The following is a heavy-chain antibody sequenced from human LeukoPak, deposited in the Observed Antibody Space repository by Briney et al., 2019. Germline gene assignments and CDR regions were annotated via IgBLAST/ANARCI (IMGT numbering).Heavy chain of an antibody. J-gene: IGHJ5*01. CDR2: IKRDGSQK. CDR1: GFSFSSNW. V-gene: IGHV3-7*01. CDR3: ARDRAVSWFDS. Sequence: GGSLRLSCAAPGFSFSSNWMGWVRQAPGKGLEWVAHIKRDGSQKYYLDSVKGRFTISRDNAKDSLYLQMNSLRVEDTAVYYCARDRAVSWFDSWGLGTLVTVSS. D-gene: IGHD3-10*01.